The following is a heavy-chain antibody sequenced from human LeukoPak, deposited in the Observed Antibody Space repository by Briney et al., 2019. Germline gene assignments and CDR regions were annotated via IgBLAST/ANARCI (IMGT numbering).Heavy chain of an antibody. J-gene: IGHJ4*02. D-gene: IGHD5-18*01. V-gene: IGHV1-46*01. CDR3: ARGIGPIQLHLWGSAFDY. CDR2: INPRGGST. Sequence: ASVKVSCKASGYTFTNYYMHWVRQAPGQGLEWMGIINPRGGSTSYAQKFQGRVTMTRDTSTNTVYMDLSSLRSEDTAVYHCARGIGPIQLHLWGSAFDYWGQGTLVTVSS. CDR1: GYTFTNYY.